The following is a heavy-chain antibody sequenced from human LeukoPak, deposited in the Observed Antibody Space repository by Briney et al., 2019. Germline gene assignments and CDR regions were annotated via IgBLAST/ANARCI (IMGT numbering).Heavy chain of an antibody. CDR2: ISSSSSYI. V-gene: IGHV3-21*01. D-gene: IGHD5-12*01. Sequence: PGGSLRLSCAASGFTFSSYSMNWVRQAPGKGLEWVSSISSSSSYIYYADSVKGRFTISRDNAKNSLYLQMNSLRAEDTAVYYCARAYDSGYDPAPVDYWGQGTLVTVSS. J-gene: IGHJ4*02. CDR1: GFTFSSYS. CDR3: ARAYDSGYDPAPVDY.